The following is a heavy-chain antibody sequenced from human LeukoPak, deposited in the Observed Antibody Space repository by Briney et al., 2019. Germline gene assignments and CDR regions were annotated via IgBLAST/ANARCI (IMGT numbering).Heavy chain of an antibody. CDR1: GGSISSSSYY. CDR2: IYYSGST. CDR3: ARDGGREVGFGELLGIDY. D-gene: IGHD3-10*01. Sequence: SETLSLTCTVSGGSISSSSYYWGWIRQPPGKGLEWIGSIYYSGSTYYNPSLKSRVTISVDTSKNQFSLKLSSVTAADTAVYYCARDGGREVGFGELLGIDYWGQGTLVTVSS. V-gene: IGHV4-39*07. J-gene: IGHJ4*02.